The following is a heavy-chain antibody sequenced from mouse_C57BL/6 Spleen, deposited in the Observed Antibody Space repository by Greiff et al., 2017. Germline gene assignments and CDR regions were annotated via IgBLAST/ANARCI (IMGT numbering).Heavy chain of an antibody. Sequence: VQLQESGPELVKPGASVKISCKASGYAFSSSWMNWVKQRPGKGLEWIGRIYPGDGDTNYNGKFKGKATLTADKSSSTAYMQLSSLTSEDSAVYFCYGNEDYWGQGTTLTVSS. CDR2: IYPGDGDT. CDR1: GYAFSSSW. D-gene: IGHD2-1*01. V-gene: IGHV1-82*01. CDR3: YGNEDY. J-gene: IGHJ2*01.